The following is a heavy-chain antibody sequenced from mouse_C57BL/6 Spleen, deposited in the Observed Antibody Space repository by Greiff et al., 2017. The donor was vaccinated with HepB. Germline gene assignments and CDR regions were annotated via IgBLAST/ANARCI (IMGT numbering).Heavy chain of an antibody. J-gene: IGHJ2*01. CDR2: ISGGGGNT. CDR1: GFTFSSYT. V-gene: IGHV5-9*01. D-gene: IGHD1-1*01. Sequence: DVKLVESGGGLVKPGGSLKLSCAASGFTFSSYTMSWVRQTPEKRLEWVATISGGGGNTYYPDSVKGRFTISRDNAKNTLYLQMSSLRSEDTALYYCAFPYYYGSSFDYWGQGTTLTVSS. CDR3: AFPYYYGSSFDY.